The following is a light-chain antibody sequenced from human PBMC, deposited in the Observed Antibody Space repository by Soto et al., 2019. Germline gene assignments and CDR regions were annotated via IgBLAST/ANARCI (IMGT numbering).Light chain of an antibody. Sequence: QSALTQPASVSGSPGQSITISCTGTSSDVGGYNYVSWYQHHPGKAPKLMIYEVNNRPSGVSNRFSGSKSGNTASLTISGLQAEDEADYYCSSYTSSSTPAFGGGTKLTVL. CDR1: SSDVGGYNY. CDR2: EVN. V-gene: IGLV2-14*01. J-gene: IGLJ2*01. CDR3: SSYTSSSTPA.